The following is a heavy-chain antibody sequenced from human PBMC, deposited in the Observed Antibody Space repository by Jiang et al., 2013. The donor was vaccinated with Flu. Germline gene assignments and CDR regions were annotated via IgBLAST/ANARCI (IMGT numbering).Heavy chain of an antibody. J-gene: IGHJ4*02. CDR1: GYTFTGYY. CDR3: ARVLAAAGNDGYFDY. Sequence: SGAEVKKPGASVKVSCKASGYTFTGYYMHWVRQAPGQGLEWMGWINPNSGGTNYAQKFQGWVTMTRDTSISTAYMELSRLRSDDTAVYYCARVLAAAGNDGYFDYWGQGTLVTVSS. D-gene: IGHD6-13*01. CDR2: INPNSGGT. V-gene: IGHV1-2*04.